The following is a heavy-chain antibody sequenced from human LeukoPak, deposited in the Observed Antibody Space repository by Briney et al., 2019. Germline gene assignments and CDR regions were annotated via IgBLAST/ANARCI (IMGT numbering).Heavy chain of an antibody. CDR3: ARGYFDSRDSSNPFDN. CDR2: IHTNGNN. V-gene: IGHV4-4*09. D-gene: IGHD3-9*01. Sequence: SETLSLTCTVSGASISSHYWSWIRQTPGKGLEWIGCIHTNGNNNYNPPLRGRVTMSVDTSKNQFSLKMTSVTAADTAVYYCARGYFDSRDSSNPFDNWGQGTLVTVSS. CDR1: GASISSHY. J-gene: IGHJ4*02.